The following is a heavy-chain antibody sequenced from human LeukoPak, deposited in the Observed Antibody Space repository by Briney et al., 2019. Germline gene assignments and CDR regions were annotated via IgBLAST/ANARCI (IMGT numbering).Heavy chain of an antibody. CDR2: ISWNGGST. Sequence: GGSLRLSCAASGFTFDDYGMSWVRQAPGKGLEWVSFISWNGGSTGYADSVKGRFTISRDNAKNSLYLQMSSLRSDDTAVYYCARVWAMGSSSSSNYYYYYYMDVWGKGTTVTVSS. V-gene: IGHV3-20*04. CDR1: GFTFDDYG. D-gene: IGHD6-6*01. J-gene: IGHJ6*03. CDR3: ARVWAMGSSSSSNYYYYYYMDV.